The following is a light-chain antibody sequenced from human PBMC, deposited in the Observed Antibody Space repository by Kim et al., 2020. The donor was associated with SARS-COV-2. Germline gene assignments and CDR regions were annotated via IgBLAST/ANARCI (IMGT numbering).Light chain of an antibody. CDR2: NDS. CDR3: QAWDNNNGV. J-gene: IGLJ3*02. V-gene: IGLV3-1*01. CDR1: RLGDKY. Sequence: SYELTQPPSVSVSPGQTASITCSGDRLGDKYASWYQQKPGQSPVLVIYNDSRRPSGIPERFSGSNSGNTATLTISGTQAIDEADYCCQAWDNNNGVFGGGTQLTVL.